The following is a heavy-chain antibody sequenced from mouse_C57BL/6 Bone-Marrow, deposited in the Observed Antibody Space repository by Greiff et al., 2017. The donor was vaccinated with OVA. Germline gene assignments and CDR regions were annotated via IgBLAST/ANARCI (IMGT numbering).Heavy chain of an antibody. CDR2: ISNGGGST. CDR1: GFTFSDYY. CDR3: ARQDITTVVPFAY. V-gene: IGHV5-12*01. J-gene: IGHJ3*01. Sequence: EVKLVESGGGLVQPGGSLKLPCAASGFTFSDYYMYWVRQTPEKRLEWVAYISNGGGSTYYPDTVKGRFTISRDNAKNTLYLQMSRLKSEDTAMYYCARQDITTVVPFAYWGQGTLVTVSA. D-gene: IGHD1-1*01.